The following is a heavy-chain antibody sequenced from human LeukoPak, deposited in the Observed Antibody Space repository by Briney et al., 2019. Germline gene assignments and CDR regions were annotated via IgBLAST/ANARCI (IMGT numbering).Heavy chain of an antibody. D-gene: IGHD2-2*01. CDR2: INPSGGST. J-gene: IGHJ3*02. CDR1: GYTFTSYY. CDR3: ARKGVVPAASDAFDI. Sequence: ASVKVSCKASGYTFTSYYMHWVRQAPGQGLEWMGIINPSGGSTSYAQKFQGRVTMTRDTSTSTVYMELSSLRSEDTAVYYCARKGVVPAASDAFDIWGQGTMVTISS. V-gene: IGHV1-46*01.